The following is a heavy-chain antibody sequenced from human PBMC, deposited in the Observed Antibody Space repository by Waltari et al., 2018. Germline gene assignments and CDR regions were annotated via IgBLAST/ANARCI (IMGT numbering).Heavy chain of an antibody. Sequence: EVQMVESGGGLVKSGGCLRLSCVASEFTVSNSWMTWVRQAPGEGLEWVASITADGSQKYYVDSVMGRFTFSRDTAKNSLYLQMNSLRVEDTAVYYCTTGRLDYWGQGTLVTVSS. V-gene: IGHV3-7*01. J-gene: IGHJ4*02. CDR2: ITADGSQK. CDR3: TTGRLDY. CDR1: EFTVSNSW.